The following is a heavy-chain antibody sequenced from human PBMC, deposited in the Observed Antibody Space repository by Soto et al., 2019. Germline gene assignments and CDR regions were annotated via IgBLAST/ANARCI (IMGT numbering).Heavy chain of an antibody. CDR3: ARDVRGQQLVDNWFDP. CDR2: IYYSGST. V-gene: IGHV4-59*12. D-gene: IGHD6-13*01. CDR1: GGSISSYY. Sequence: QVQLQESGPGLVKPSETLSLTCTVSGGSISSYYWSWIRQPPGKGLEWIGYIYYSGSTNYNPSLKSRVTISVDTSKNQFSLKLSSVTAADTAVYYCARDVRGQQLVDNWFDPWGQGTLVTVSS. J-gene: IGHJ5*02.